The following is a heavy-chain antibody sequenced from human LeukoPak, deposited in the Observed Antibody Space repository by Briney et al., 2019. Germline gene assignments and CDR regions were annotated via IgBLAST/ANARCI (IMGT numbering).Heavy chain of an antibody. V-gene: IGHV3-23*01. D-gene: IGHD1-26*01. CDR3: AKEHLDSGSYYYFDY. CDR1: GFTFSNYA. Sequence: GGSLRLSCAASGFTFSNYAMSWVRQAPGKGLEWVSSISSSSSYIYYADSVKGRFTISRDNSKNTLYLQMNSLRAEDTAVYYCAKEHLDSGSYYYFDYWGQGTLVNVSS. CDR2: ISSSSSYI. J-gene: IGHJ4*02.